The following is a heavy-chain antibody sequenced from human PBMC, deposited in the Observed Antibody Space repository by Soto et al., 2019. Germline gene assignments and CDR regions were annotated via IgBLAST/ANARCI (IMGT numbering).Heavy chain of an antibody. V-gene: IGHV3-33*01. J-gene: IGHJ6*02. CDR2: IWYDGSNK. Sequence: PGGSLRLSCAASGFTFSSYGMHWVRQAPGKGLEWVAVIWYDGSNKYYADSVKGRFTISRDNSKNTLYLQMNSLRAEDTAVYYCARGTMVRGVITRYYYYGMDVWGQGTTVTVSS. D-gene: IGHD3-10*01. CDR3: ARGTMVRGVITRYYYYGMDV. CDR1: GFTFSSYG.